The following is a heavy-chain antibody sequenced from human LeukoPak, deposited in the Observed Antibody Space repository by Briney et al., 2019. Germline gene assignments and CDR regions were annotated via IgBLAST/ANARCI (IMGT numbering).Heavy chain of an antibody. V-gene: IGHV4-59*08. CDR3: ARTKLRFDY. D-gene: IGHD1-7*01. Sequence: PSETLSLTCTVSGGSISSDYWSWIQQPPGKGLEWIGFIYYSGSNNYNPHLKSRVTISVDKSGNQFSLKLTSGTAADTAVYYCARTKLRFDYWGQGTLVTVSP. CDR2: IYYSGSN. J-gene: IGHJ4*02. CDR1: GGSISSDY.